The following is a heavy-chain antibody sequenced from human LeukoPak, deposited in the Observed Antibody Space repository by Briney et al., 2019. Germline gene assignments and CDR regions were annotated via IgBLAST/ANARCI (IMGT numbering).Heavy chain of an antibody. CDR1: GFTFSSHW. V-gene: IGHV3-15*07. CDR3: TTGINIVVVVXAGHNWFDP. J-gene: IGHJ5*02. D-gene: IGHD2-15*01. CDR2: IKSKTDGGTT. Sequence: KTGGSLRLSCAASGFTFSSHWMHWVRQTPGKGLVWVGRIKSKTDGGTTDYAAPVKGRFTISRDDSKNTLYLQMNSLKTEDTAVYXCTTGINIVVVVXAGHNWFDPWGQGTLVTVSS.